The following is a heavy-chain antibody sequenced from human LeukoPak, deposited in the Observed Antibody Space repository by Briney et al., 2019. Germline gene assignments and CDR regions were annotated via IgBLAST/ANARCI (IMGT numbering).Heavy chain of an antibody. Sequence: SETLTLTCTVSGDSISTGGYYWNWIRQLPGKGLEWIGCIYYSGNTYYNPSLQSRVTISVDTSRNMFSLRLTSVTAADTALYYCARLKKAEGSLLDFWGQGSLVTVSS. CDR2: IYYSGNT. CDR3: ARLKKAEGSLLDF. CDR1: GDSISTGGYY. V-gene: IGHV4-31*03. J-gene: IGHJ4*02.